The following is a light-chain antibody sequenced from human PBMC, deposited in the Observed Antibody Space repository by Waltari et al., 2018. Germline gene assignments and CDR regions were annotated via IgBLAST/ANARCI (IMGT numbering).Light chain of an antibody. CDR2: EDT. V-gene: IGLV2-23*02. CDR3: SSYAGSGTFAV. J-gene: IGLJ3*02. Sequence: QSALTQPASVSGSPGQSIAISCHGTSSDVGGYNLVPWYQHHPAKGKLIIYEDTRRPSGVSDRFSGSKSGNTASLTISGLQAEDEADYFCSSYAGSGTFAVFGGGTKLTVL. CDR1: SSDVGGYNL.